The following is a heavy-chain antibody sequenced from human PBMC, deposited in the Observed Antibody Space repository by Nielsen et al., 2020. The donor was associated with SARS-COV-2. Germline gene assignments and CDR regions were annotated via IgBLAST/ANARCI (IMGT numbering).Heavy chain of an antibody. Sequence: ASVKVSCKASGGTFSSYAISWVRQAPGQGLEWMGGIIPIFGTANYAQKFQGRVTITADESTSTAYMELSSLRSEDTAVYYCATAIAVAGRGDAFDIWGQGTMVTVSS. J-gene: IGHJ3*02. V-gene: IGHV1-69*13. CDR2: IIPIFGTA. CDR3: ATAIAVAGRGDAFDI. D-gene: IGHD6-19*01. CDR1: GGTFSSYA.